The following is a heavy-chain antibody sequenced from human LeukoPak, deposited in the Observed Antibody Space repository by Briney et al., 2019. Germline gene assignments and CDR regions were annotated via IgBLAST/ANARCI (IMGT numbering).Heavy chain of an antibody. V-gene: IGHV3-66*01. J-gene: IGHJ4*02. CDR3: AREDRYCGGDCYSVDY. D-gene: IGHD2-21*02. Sequence: GGSLRLSCAASGFTVSSNYMSWVRQAPGKGLEWVSVIYSGGSTYYADSVKGRFTISRDNSKNTLYLQMNSLRAEDTAVYYYAREDRYCGGDCYSVDYWGQGTLVTVSS. CDR2: IYSGGST. CDR1: GFTVSSNY.